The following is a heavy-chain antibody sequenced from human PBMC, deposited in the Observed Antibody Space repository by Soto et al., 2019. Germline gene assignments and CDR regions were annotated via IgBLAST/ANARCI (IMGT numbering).Heavy chain of an antibody. J-gene: IGHJ6*02. V-gene: IGHV5-51*01. Sequence: PGESLKISCKSYVYSFTTYWIAWVRQMPGKGLEWMGSIHPGESDTRYSPSFQGQVTISADRSITTAYLQWSSLKASDTAMYYCARHEATYYRLYGRDVWCQGTTGTV. D-gene: IGHD2-8*01. CDR2: IHPGESDT. CDR3: ARHEATYYRLYGRDV. CDR1: VYSFTTYW.